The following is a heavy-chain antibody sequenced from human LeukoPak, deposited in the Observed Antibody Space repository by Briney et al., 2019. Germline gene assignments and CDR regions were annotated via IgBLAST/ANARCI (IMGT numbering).Heavy chain of an antibody. D-gene: IGHD3-22*01. J-gene: IGHJ4*02. CDR3: AKASTHYYDSSTKGDFWDY. Sequence: PGGSLRLSCAASGFTFSSYEMNWVRQAPGKGLEWVSYISSSGSTIYYADSVKGRFTISRDNAKNSLYLQMNSLRAEDTAVYYCAKASTHYYDSSTKGDFWDYWGQGTLVTVSS. CDR2: ISSSGSTI. CDR1: GFTFSSYE. V-gene: IGHV3-48*03.